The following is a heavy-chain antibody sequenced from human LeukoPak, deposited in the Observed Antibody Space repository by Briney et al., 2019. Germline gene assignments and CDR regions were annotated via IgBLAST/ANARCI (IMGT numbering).Heavy chain of an antibody. D-gene: IGHD3-10*01. V-gene: IGHV1-2*02. CDR3: ARVLYYGSDLYYFDY. Sequence: ASVKVSCKASGYTFTGYYMHWVRQAPGQGLEWMGWINPNSGGTNYAQKFQGRVTMTRDMTISTAYMELSRLRSDDTAVYYCARVLYYGSDLYYFDYWGQGTLVTVSP. J-gene: IGHJ4*02. CDR1: GYTFTGYY. CDR2: INPNSGGT.